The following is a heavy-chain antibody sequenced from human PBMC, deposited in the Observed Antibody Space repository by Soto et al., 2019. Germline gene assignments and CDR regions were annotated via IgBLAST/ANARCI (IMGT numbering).Heavy chain of an antibody. CDR3: ARVIPGVEAWFDP. CDR1: GYTFTNFG. D-gene: IGHD2-2*01. V-gene: IGHV1-18*01. J-gene: IGHJ5*02. Sequence: QVQLVQSGAEVKKPGASVKVSCRASGYTFTNFGVTWVRRAPGQGLEWMGWISAYTDTPNYAQKFKGRVTMTIGTSTSTDYMDLRSLTSDDTAVYYCARVIPGVEAWFDPWGQGTLVTVSS. CDR2: ISAYTDTP.